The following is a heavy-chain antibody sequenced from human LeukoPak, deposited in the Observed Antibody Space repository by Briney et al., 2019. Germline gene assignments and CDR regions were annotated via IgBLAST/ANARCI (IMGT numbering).Heavy chain of an antibody. CDR3: ARDGLVPAAIKAIDY. V-gene: IGHV3-30-3*01. J-gene: IGHJ4*02. D-gene: IGHD2-2*01. CDR2: ISYDGSNK. Sequence: GGSLRLSCAASGFTFSSYWMSWVRQAPGKGLEWVAVISYDGSNKYYADSVKGRFTISRDNSKNTLYLQMNSLRAEDTAVYYCARDGLVPAAIKAIDYWGQGTLVTVSS. CDR1: GFTFSSYW.